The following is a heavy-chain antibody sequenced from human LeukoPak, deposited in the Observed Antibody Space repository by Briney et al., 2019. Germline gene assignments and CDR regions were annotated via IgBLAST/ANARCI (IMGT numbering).Heavy chain of an antibody. CDR3: ARRAIPSAMGYFDY. CDR1: GGSISSYY. CDR2: IYYSGSN. D-gene: IGHD2-2*02. V-gene: IGHV4-59*12. Sequence: PSETLFLTCTVSGGSISSYYWSWVRQPPGKGMEWIGYIYYSGSNNYNPSLKSRVTISVDTSKNQFSLKLSSVTAADTAVYYCARRAIPSAMGYFDYWGQGTLVTVSS. J-gene: IGHJ4*02.